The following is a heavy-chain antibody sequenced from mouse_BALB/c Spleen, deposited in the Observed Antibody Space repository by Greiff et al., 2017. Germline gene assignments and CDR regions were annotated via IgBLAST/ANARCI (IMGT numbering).Heavy chain of an antibody. V-gene: IGHV5-6*01. Sequence: EVHLVESGGDLVKPGGSLKLSCAASGFTFSSYGMSWVRQTPDKRLEWVATISSGGSYTYYPDSVKGRSTISRDNAKNTLYLQMSSLKSEDTAMYYCARRRDYRYEGAMDYWGQGTSVTVSS. CDR3: ARRRDYRYEGAMDY. D-gene: IGHD2-14*01. CDR2: ISSGGSYT. J-gene: IGHJ4*01. CDR1: GFTFSSYG.